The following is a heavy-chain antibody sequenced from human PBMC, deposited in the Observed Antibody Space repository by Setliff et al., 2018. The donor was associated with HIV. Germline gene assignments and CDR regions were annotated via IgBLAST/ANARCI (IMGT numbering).Heavy chain of an antibody. CDR3: AGITVVTPYYFDY. Sequence: SETLSLTCNVSGGSISSYYWGWIRQPPGKGLEWIGNIYYSGNTYYNPSLKSRVTISVAMSKNQFSLKLSSVTAADTAVYYCAGITVVTPYYFDYWGQGTLVTVSS. J-gene: IGHJ4*02. CDR1: GGSISSYY. D-gene: IGHD2-21*02. CDR2: IYYSGNT. V-gene: IGHV4-59*04.